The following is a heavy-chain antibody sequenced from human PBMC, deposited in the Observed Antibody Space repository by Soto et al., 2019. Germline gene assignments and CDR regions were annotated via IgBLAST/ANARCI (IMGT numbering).Heavy chain of an antibody. J-gene: IGHJ6*03. CDR2: INAGNGNT. D-gene: IGHD6-6*01. CDR1: GYTFTSYA. V-gene: IGHV1-3*01. CDR3: ARVGSIAARDYYYYFLDF. Sequence: ASVKVSCKASGYTFTSYAMHWVRQAPGQRLEWMGWINAGNGNTKYSQKFQGRVTITRDTSASTAYMELSSLRSEDTAVYYCARVGSIAARDYYYYFLDFSGKGTSVIVSS.